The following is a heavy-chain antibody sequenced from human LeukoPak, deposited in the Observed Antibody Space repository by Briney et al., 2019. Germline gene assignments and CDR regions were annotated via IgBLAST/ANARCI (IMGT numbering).Heavy chain of an antibody. CDR1: GFTVSSNY. Sequence: GGYLRLSCAASGFTVSSNYMSWVRQAPGKGLVWGSVIYSGGSTYYADSVKGRFTISRDNSKNTLYLQMNSLRAEDTAVYYCAREVLYDSSEVGYWGQGTLVTVSS. CDR2: IYSGGST. D-gene: IGHD3-22*01. CDR3: AREVLYDSSEVGY. V-gene: IGHV3-66*01. J-gene: IGHJ4*02.